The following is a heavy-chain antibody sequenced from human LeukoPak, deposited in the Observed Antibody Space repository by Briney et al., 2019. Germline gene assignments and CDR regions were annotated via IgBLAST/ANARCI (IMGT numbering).Heavy chain of an antibody. Sequence: GGSLRLSCAASGFTFSNSWIRWVRQAPGKGLEWLTNTKEDGSKTYYVDSVKGRFTISRDNAKNSLYLQMNSLRAEDTAVYYCVRDYVWGTSNSDYWGPGTLVTVSS. J-gene: IGHJ4*02. CDR1: GFTFSNSW. CDR2: TKEDGSKT. CDR3: VRDYVWGTSNSDY. V-gene: IGHV3-7*01. D-gene: IGHD3-16*01.